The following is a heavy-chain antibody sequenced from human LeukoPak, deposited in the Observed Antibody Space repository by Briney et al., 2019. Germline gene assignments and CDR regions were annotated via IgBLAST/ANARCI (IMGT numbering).Heavy chain of an antibody. CDR1: GFTFSSYA. CDR3: ASTEYQLLGATNWFDP. D-gene: IGHD2-2*01. CDR2: ISGSGGST. J-gene: IGHJ5*02. V-gene: IGHV3-23*01. Sequence: GGSLRISCAASGFTFSSYAMSWVRQAPGKGLEWVSAISGSGGSTYYADSVKGRFTISRDNSKNTLYLQMNSLRAEDTAVYYCASTEYQLLGATNWFDPWGQGTLVTVSS.